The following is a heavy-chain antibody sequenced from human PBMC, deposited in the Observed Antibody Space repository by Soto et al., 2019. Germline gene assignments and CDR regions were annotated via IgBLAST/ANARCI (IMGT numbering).Heavy chain of an antibody. D-gene: IGHD4-17*01. CDR3: ARPNGDYGDAFDI. Sequence: PGGSLRLSCAASGFTFSSYSMNWVRQAPGKGLEWVSYISSSSSTIYYADSVKGRFTISRDNAKNSLYLQMNSLRAEDTAVYYCARPNGDYGDAFDIWGQGTMVTVS. J-gene: IGHJ3*02. CDR1: GFTFSSYS. V-gene: IGHV3-48*01. CDR2: ISSSSSTI.